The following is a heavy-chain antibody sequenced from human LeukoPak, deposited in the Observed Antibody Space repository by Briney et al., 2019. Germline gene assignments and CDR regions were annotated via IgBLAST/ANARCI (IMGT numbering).Heavy chain of an antibody. Sequence: GGSLRLSCAASGFTFSSYEMNWVRQAPGKGLEWVSAMSGSGNMTSYADSVKGRFTISRDNSKNNLQLNSLRVDDTAVYYCARADSSGSFLGDALDFWGQGTLVIVSS. V-gene: IGHV3-23*01. CDR1: GFTFSSYE. J-gene: IGHJ3*01. CDR2: MSGSGNMT. CDR3: ARADSSGSFLGDALDF. D-gene: IGHD3-22*01.